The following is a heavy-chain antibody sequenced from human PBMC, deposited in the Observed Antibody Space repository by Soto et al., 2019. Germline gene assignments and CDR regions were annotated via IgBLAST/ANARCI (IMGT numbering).Heavy chain of an antibody. CDR2: IDPSDSYT. D-gene: IGHD3-22*01. V-gene: IGHV5-10-1*01. J-gene: IGHJ3*02. CDR1: GYSFTSYW. Sequence: GESLKISCKGSGYSFTSYWISWVRQMPGKGLEWMGRIDPSDSYTNYSPSFQGHVTISADKSISTAYLQWSSLKASDTATYYCARRFPLYDSSGYYYPILYAFDIWGQGTMVTVSS. CDR3: ARRFPLYDSSGYYYPILYAFDI.